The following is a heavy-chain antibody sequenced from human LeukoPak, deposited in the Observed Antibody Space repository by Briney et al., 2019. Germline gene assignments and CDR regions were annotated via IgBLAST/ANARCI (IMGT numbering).Heavy chain of an antibody. CDR3: ARDPGDGSGSYYNPWYFDL. CDR1: GFTFSSYS. Sequence: GGSLRLSCAASGFTFSSYSMNWVRQAPGKGLEWVSSISRSSSYIYYADSVKGRFTISRDNAKNSLYLQMNSLRAEDTAVYYCARDPGDGSGSYYNPWYFDLWGRGTLVTVSS. J-gene: IGHJ2*01. V-gene: IGHV3-21*01. CDR2: ISRSSSYI. D-gene: IGHD3-10*01.